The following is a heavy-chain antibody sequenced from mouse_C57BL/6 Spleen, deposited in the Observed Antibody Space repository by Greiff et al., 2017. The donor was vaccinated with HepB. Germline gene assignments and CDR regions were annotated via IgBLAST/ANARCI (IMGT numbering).Heavy chain of an antibody. V-gene: IGHV1-61*01. D-gene: IGHD2-12*01. CDR3: ARSGYYSFDY. J-gene: IGHJ2*01. Sequence: VQLQQSGAELVRPGSSVKLSCKASGYTFTSYWMDWVKQRPGQGLEWIGNIYPSDSETHYNQKFKDKATLTVDKSSSTAYMQLSSLTSEDSAVYYCARSGYYSFDYWGQGTTLTVSS. CDR2: IYPSDSET. CDR1: GYTFTSYW.